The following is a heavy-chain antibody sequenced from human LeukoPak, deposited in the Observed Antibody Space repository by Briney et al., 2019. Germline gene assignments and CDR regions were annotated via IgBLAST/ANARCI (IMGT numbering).Heavy chain of an antibody. V-gene: IGHV3-23*01. J-gene: IGHJ4*02. CDR1: GSTFSSYA. D-gene: IGHD3-3*01. CDR2: ISGSGGST. CDR3: AKDSAIFGVGIVTEFDY. Sequence: GGSLRLSCAASGSTFSSYAMSWVRQAPGKGLEWVSAISGSGGSTYYADSVKGRFTISRDNSKNTLYLQMNSLRAEDTAVYYCAKDSAIFGVGIVTEFDYWGQGTLVTVSS.